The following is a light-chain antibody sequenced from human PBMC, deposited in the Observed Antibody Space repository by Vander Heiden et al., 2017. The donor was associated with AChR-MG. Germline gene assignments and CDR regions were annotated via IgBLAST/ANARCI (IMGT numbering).Light chain of an antibody. V-gene: IGLV1-40*01. CDR2: GNI. CDR1: GFTFGANCD. J-gene: IGLJ3*02. CDR3: QSYDNGLSVWV. Sequence: QSVLPQPPSVSGAPGQRVTISCSGSGFTFGANCDVHWYQQRPGAAPRLLIFGNINRPSRVPDRFSASKSGTAASLTITGLQTEDEADYYCQSYDNGLSVWVFGGGTKLTVL.